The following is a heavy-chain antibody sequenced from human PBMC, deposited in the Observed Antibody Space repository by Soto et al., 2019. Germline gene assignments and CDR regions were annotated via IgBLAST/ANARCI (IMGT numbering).Heavy chain of an antibody. V-gene: IGHV1-24*01. CDR1: GKTLREVS. Sequence: GASVKVSCKVYGKTLREVSIHWVRQAPGIGLEWMGGFEPEDGEIVYAQIFEGRVTMTEDTSTDTAYMEVSSLRSEDTAVYYCATQALMSSHPGVGATYFDRWGQGTLVTVSS. CDR3: ATQALMSSHPGVGATYFDR. CDR2: FEPEDGEI. J-gene: IGHJ4*02. D-gene: IGHD3-3*01.